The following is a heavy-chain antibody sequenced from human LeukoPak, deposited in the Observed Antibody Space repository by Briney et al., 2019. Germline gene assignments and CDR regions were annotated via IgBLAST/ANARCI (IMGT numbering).Heavy chain of an antibody. CDR3: ARAARPADY. Sequence: ETLSLTCAVYGGSFSGYYWSWIRQAPGKGLEWVSAISGSGRSTYFADSVKGRFTISRDNSRNTLYLQMNSLRAEDTAVYYCARAARPADYWGQGTLVTVSS. CDR2: ISGSGRST. V-gene: IGHV3-23*01. CDR1: GGSFSGYY. D-gene: IGHD6-6*01. J-gene: IGHJ4*02.